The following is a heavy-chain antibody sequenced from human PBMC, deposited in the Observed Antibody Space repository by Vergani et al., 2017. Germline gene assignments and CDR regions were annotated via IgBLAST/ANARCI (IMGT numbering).Heavy chain of an antibody. CDR2: ISYDGSNK. CDR3: ARGAQAEYGYSSSWDISYYYYYGMDV. J-gene: IGHJ6*02. D-gene: IGHD6-13*01. V-gene: IGHV3-30-3*01. Sequence: VQLVESGGGLVQPGGSLRLSCAASGFTFSSYAMHWVRQAPGKGLEWVAVISYDGSNKYYADSVKGRFTISRDNSKNTLYLQMNSLRAEDTAVYYCARGAQAEYGYSSSWDISYYYYYGMDVWGQGTTVTVSS. CDR1: GFTFSSYA.